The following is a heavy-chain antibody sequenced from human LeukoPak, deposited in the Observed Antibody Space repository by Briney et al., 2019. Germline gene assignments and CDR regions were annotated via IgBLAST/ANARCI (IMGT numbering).Heavy chain of an antibody. V-gene: IGHV4-59*01. Sequence: SETLSLTCTVSGASISSYYWSWIRQPPGKGLEWIGHIFYSGSTKYNPSLKSRLTIAVDTSRNQFSLKLSSVRAADTAVCYCARGYSSSGHNWFDPWGQGTLVTVSS. CDR3: ARGYSSSGHNWFDP. CDR1: GASISSYY. D-gene: IGHD6-13*01. CDR2: IFYSGST. J-gene: IGHJ5*02.